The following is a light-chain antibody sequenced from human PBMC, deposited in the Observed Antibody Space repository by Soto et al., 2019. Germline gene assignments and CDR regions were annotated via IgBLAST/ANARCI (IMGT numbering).Light chain of an antibody. Sequence: DIQMTQSPTSLSASVGDRVTITCRASQGIRNFVAWYQQKPGKAPKLLIYAASTLQSGVPSRFSGSGSGTDSTLTTNRPHPEVVATYSGKKYSSVPVFGPGAKVEIK. CDR1: QGIRNF. CDR2: AAS. V-gene: IGKV1-27*01. J-gene: IGKJ3*01. CDR3: KKYSSVPV.